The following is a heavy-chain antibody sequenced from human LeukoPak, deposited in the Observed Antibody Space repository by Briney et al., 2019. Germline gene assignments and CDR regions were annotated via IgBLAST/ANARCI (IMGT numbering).Heavy chain of an antibody. Sequence: GGSLRLSCAASGFTFSSYAMSWVRQAPGKGLEWVSAISGSGGSTYYADSVKGRFTISTDNSKNTLYLQLNSLRAEDTAVYYCAKDGVYDSSGYYLNAFDIWGQGTMVTVSS. D-gene: IGHD3-22*01. CDR2: ISGSGGST. J-gene: IGHJ3*02. CDR1: GFTFSSYA. CDR3: AKDGVYDSSGYYLNAFDI. V-gene: IGHV3-23*01.